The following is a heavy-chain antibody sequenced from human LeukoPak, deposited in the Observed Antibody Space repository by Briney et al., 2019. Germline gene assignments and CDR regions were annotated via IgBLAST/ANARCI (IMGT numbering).Heavy chain of an antibody. CDR3: ARAYGSGSYFVGSLDY. CDR2: INHSGST. V-gene: IGHV4-34*01. D-gene: IGHD3-10*01. CDR1: GGSFSGYY. J-gene: IGHJ4*02. Sequence: SETLSLTCAVYGGSFSGYYWSWIRQPPGKGLEWIGEINHSGSTNYNPSLKSRVTISVDTSKNQFSLKLSSVTAADTAVYYCARAYGSGSYFVGSLDYWGQGTLVTVSS.